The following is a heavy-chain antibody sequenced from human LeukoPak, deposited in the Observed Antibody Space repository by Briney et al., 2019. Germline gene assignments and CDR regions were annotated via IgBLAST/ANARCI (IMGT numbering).Heavy chain of an antibody. J-gene: IGHJ6*03. V-gene: IGHV3-23*01. CDR3: AELGGSGSYYYSYYMDV. CDR2: ISGSGDST. CDR1: GFTFSSYA. Sequence: PGGSLRLSCAASGFTFSSYAMSWVRQAPGKGLEWVSAISGSGDSTYYADSVKGRFTISRDNSKNTLYLQMNSLRAEDTAVYYCAELGGSGSYYYSYYMDVWGKGTTVTVSS. D-gene: IGHD3-10*01.